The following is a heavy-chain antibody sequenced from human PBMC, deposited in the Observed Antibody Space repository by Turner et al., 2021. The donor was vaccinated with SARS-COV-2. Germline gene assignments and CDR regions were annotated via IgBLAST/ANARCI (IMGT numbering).Heavy chain of an antibody. CDR1: GMIFSLHG. Sequence: QVQLVESGGGVVQPGRTLRLSCEASGMIFSLHGMHWVRQAPGKGLEWVAVIWNDGSQKYYADSVKCRFTISRDNSKNMVYLQMNSLRAEYTAVYYCARLDDSGHWGAFDIWGQGTMVTVSS. CDR3: ARLDDSGHWGAFDI. V-gene: IGHV3-33*01. CDR2: IWNDGSQK. J-gene: IGHJ3*02. D-gene: IGHD3-22*01.